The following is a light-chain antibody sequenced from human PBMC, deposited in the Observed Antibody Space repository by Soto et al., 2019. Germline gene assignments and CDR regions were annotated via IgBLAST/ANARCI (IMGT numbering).Light chain of an antibody. Sequence: EIVLTQSPATLSLSPGERATLSCRASQSVRSYLAWYQQKPGQAPRLLIYDASNRATDIPARFSGSGSGTDFTLTISSLDPEDSAVYYCHLLSKWPLTFGGGTKVEIK. CDR1: QSVRSY. V-gene: IGKV3-11*01. CDR2: DAS. CDR3: HLLSKWPLT. J-gene: IGKJ4*01.